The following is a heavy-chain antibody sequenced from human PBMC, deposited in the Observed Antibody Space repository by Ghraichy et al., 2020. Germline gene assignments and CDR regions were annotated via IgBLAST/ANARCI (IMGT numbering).Heavy chain of an antibody. J-gene: IGHJ4*02. Sequence: SGPTLVKPTQTLTLTCTFSGFSLSTSGVGVGWIRQPPGKALEWLALIYWDDDKRYSPSLKSRLTITKDTSKNQVVLTMTNMDPVDTATYYCAHSSHVGYCGGDCYSDFDYWGQGTLVTVSS. CDR3: AHSSHVGYCGGDCYSDFDY. CDR1: GFSLSTSGVG. V-gene: IGHV2-5*02. CDR2: IYWDDDK. D-gene: IGHD2-21*01.